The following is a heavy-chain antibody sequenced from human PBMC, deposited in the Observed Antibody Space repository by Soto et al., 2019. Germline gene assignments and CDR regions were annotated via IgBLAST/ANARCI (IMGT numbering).Heavy chain of an antibody. Sequence: QVQLVQSGVEVEKPGASVKVSCKASGYTFTSYGVSWVRQAPGQGLEWMGWISAYNGNTNHAQKFQGRVTMTADTSMSTAYMELRSLRSDDTAVYYCARDVPTVTTGGPDYWGQGTLVTVSS. J-gene: IGHJ4*02. V-gene: IGHV1-18*01. D-gene: IGHD4-17*01. CDR1: GYTFTSYG. CDR3: ARDVPTVTTGGPDY. CDR2: ISAYNGNT.